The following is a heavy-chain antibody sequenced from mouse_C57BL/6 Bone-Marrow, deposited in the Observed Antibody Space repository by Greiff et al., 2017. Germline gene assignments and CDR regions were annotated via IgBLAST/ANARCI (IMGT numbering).Heavy chain of an antibody. J-gene: IGHJ2*01. D-gene: IGHD2-3*01. Sequence: VQLQQPGAELVMPGASVKLSCKASGYTFTSYWMHWVKQRPGQGLEWIGEIDPSDSYTNYNQKFKGKSTLTVDKSSSTASMQLSSLTSEDSAVYYCARDGYYSYYFDYWGQGTTLTVSS. V-gene: IGHV1-69*01. CDR3: ARDGYYSYYFDY. CDR2: IDPSDSYT. CDR1: GYTFTSYW.